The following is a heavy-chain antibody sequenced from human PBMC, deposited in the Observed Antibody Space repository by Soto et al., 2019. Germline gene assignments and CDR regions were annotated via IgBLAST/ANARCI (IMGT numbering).Heavy chain of an antibody. CDR3: ARLSPPSLYYSGMDV. Sequence: PRASVKVSCKASGYTLTAYYMHWVRQAPGQGLEWMGWINPNNGATNYAQSFQGRVTMTRDTSISTAYMELSRLRSDDSAVYYCARLSPPSLYYSGMDVWGQGTAVTVSS. J-gene: IGHJ6*02. V-gene: IGHV1-2*02. CDR2: INPNNGAT. CDR1: GYTLTAYY.